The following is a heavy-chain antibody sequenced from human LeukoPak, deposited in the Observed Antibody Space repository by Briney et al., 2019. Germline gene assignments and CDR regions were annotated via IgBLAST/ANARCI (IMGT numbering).Heavy chain of an antibody. CDR3: ASSDYNGSGSYYSLCDP. CDR1: GGSISSYY. J-gene: IGHJ5*02. D-gene: IGHD3-10*01. V-gene: IGHV4-4*07. Sequence: SETLSLTCTVSGGSISSYYWSWIRQPAGKGLEWIGRIYTSGSTNYNPSLKSRVTMSVDTSKNQFSLKLSSVTAADTAVYYCASSDYNGSGSYYSLCDPWRQGTLDSVSS. CDR2: IYTSGST.